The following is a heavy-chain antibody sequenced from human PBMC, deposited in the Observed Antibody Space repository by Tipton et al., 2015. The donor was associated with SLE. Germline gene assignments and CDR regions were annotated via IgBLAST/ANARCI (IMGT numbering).Heavy chain of an antibody. CDR3: AREPVSGSSPFDY. CDR2: IYYSGST. J-gene: IGHJ4*02. V-gene: IGHV4-59*11. D-gene: IGHD1-26*01. CDR1: GGSIRSHY. Sequence: TLSLTCTVSGGSIRSHYWSWIRQPPGRGLEWIGYIYYSGSTYYNPSLKSRVTISVDTSKNQFSLKLSSVTAADTAVYYCAREPVSGSSPFDYWGQGTLVTVSS.